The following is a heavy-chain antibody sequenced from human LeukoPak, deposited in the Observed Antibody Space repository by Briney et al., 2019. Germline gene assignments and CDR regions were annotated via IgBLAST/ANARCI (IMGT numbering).Heavy chain of an antibody. CDR2: ISYDGSNK. CDR1: GFTFSSYA. Sequence: GGSLRLSCAASGFTFSSYAMHWVRQAPGKGLEWVAVISYDGSNKYYADSVKGRFTISRDNSKNTLYLQMNSLRAEDTAVYYCARNYYDSSGYEPPDYWGQGTLVTVSS. J-gene: IGHJ4*02. D-gene: IGHD3-22*01. CDR3: ARNYYDSSGYEPPDY. V-gene: IGHV3-30-3*01.